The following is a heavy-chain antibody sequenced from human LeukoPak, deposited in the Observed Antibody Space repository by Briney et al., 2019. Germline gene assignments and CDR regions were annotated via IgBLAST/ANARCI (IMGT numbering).Heavy chain of an antibody. Sequence: PGGSLRLSCAASGFTFSNFAMSWDRQAPGKGLEWVSALTGSVSSTFYADSVKGRFTISRDNSKNTLYLQMNSLRAEDTAVYYCARDLGSLWPPKYYFDYWGQGTLVTVSS. CDR1: GFTFSNFA. D-gene: IGHD5-18*01. V-gene: IGHV3-23*01. J-gene: IGHJ4*02. CDR3: ARDLGSLWPPKYYFDY. CDR2: LTGSVSST.